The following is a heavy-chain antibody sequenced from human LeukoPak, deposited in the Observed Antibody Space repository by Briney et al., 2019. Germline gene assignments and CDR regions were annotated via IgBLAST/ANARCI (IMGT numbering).Heavy chain of an antibody. CDR1: GYTFTSYY. D-gene: IGHD3-22*01. CDR3: ARDLHYDSSGYRNFDY. V-gene: IGHV1-46*01. J-gene: IGHJ4*02. Sequence: WASVKVSCKASGYTFTSYYMHWVRQAPGQGLEWMGIINPSGGSTSYAQKFQGRVTMTTDTSTSTAYMELRSLRSDDTAVYYCARDLHYDSSGYRNFDYWGQGTLVTVSS. CDR2: INPSGGST.